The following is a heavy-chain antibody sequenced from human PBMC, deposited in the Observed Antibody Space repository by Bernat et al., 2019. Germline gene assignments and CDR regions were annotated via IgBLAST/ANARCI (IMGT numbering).Heavy chain of an antibody. Sequence: EVQLVESGGGLVQPGGSLGLSCAASGFTFSSYEMNWVRLAPGKGLEWVSYISSSGSTIYYADSVKGRFTISRDNAKNSLYLQMNSLRAEDTAVYYCARNLAAAGPAGFDYWGQGTLVTVSS. CDR1: GFTFSSYE. J-gene: IGHJ4*02. D-gene: IGHD6-13*01. CDR3: ARNLAAAGPAGFDY. CDR2: ISSSGSTI. V-gene: IGHV3-48*03.